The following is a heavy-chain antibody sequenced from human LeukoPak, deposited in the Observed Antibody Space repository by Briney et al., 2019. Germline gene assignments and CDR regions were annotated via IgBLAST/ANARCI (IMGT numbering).Heavy chain of an antibody. CDR1: GFTFGDYA. CDR2: IRSKAYGGTT. D-gene: IGHD3-22*01. Sequence: GGSLRLSCTASGFTFGDYAMSWVRQAPGKGLEWVGFIRSKAYGGTTEYAASVKGRFTNSRDDSKSIAYLQMNSLKTEDTAVYYCTRVHYYDSSGYYPFDYWGQGTLVTVSS. J-gene: IGHJ4*02. CDR3: TRVHYYDSSGYYPFDY. V-gene: IGHV3-49*04.